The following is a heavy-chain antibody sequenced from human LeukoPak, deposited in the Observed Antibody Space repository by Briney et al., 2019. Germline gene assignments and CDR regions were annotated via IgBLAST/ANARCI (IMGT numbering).Heavy chain of an antibody. CDR1: GYTFTRYY. Sequence: ASVKVSCKASGYTFTRYYIHWVRQARGQGLEWMGIINASGGSTSYEQKFQGRVTMTTDTSTSTAYMELRSMRSDDTAVHYCAIYSEGYCTSSSCFRGFDHWGQGTLVTVSS. J-gene: IGHJ5*02. CDR3: AIYSEGYCTSSSCFRGFDH. CDR2: INASGGST. D-gene: IGHD2-2*01. V-gene: IGHV1-46*01.